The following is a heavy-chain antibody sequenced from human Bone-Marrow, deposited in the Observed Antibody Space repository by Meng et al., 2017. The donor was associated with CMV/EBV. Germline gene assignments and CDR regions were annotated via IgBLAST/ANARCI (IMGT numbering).Heavy chain of an antibody. Sequence: SETLSLTCTVSGGSISSSSYYWGWIRQPPGKGLEWIGSIYYSGSTYYNPSLKSRVTISVDTSKNQFSLKLSSVTAADTAVYYCARDPGSSWYHYYYGMDVWGQGTTVTVPS. J-gene: IGHJ6*02. V-gene: IGHV4-39*07. CDR3: ARDPGSSWYHYYYGMDV. CDR2: IYYSGST. CDR1: GGSISSSSYY. D-gene: IGHD6-13*01.